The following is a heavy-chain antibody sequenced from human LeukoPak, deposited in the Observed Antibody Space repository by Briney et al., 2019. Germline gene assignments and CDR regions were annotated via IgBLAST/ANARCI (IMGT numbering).Heavy chain of an antibody. CDR3: ARDRRLLYYFYYGMDV. CDR2: ISFDGTNK. CDR1: GFTFSNYG. Sequence: GGSLRLSCVASGFTFSNYGMHWVRQAPGKGLEWVAVISFDGTNKYYADSVKGRFTISRDNSKNTLYLQMNSLTAVDTAVFYCARDRRLLYYFYYGMDVWGQGTTVTVSS. J-gene: IGHJ6*02. V-gene: IGHV3-30*03.